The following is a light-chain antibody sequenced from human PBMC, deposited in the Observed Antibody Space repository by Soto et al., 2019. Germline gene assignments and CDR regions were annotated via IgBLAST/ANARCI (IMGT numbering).Light chain of an antibody. J-gene: IGKJ3*01. Sequence: GERVTLSCRASQSVSSTYLTWYQQRPDQAPRLLIYGASTRATSIPARFSGSGSGTDFTLTISSLEPEDVAVYYCQQRSNWPFTFGPGTKVDIK. CDR2: GAS. CDR1: QSVSSTY. CDR3: QQRSNWPFT. V-gene: IGKV3D-20*02.